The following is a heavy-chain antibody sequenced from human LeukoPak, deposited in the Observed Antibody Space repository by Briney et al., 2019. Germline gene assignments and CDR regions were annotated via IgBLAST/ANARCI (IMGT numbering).Heavy chain of an antibody. D-gene: IGHD2-2*01. J-gene: IGHJ6*03. CDR2: ISAYNGNT. CDR3: ARVMRDCSSTSCYYYYYYMDV. Sequence: ASVKVSCKASGYTLTSYYMHWVRQAPGQGLEWMGWISAYNGNTNYAQKLQGRVTMTTDTSTSTAYMELRSLRSDDTAVYYCARVMRDCSSTSCYYYYYYMDVWGKGTTVTVSS. V-gene: IGHV1-18*04. CDR1: GYTLTSYY.